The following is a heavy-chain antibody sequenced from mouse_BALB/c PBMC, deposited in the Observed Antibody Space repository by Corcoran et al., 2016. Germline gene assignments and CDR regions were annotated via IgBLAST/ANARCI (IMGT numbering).Heavy chain of an antibody. CDR2: INTYTGEP. CDR1: GYTFTNYG. J-gene: IGHJ2*01. Sequence: QIQLVQSGPELKKPGETVKISCKASGYTFTNYGMNWVKQAPGKGLKWMGWINTYTGEPTYADDFKGRFAFSLETSASTADLQINNLTNVDPATYFCESNYYFDYWGQGTTPTVSS. V-gene: IGHV9-3-1*01. CDR3: ESNYYFDY. D-gene: IGHD1-3*01.